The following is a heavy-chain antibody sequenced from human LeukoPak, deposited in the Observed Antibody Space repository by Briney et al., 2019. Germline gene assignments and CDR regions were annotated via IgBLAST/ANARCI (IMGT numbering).Heavy chain of an antibody. CDR3: ARGDSSGYYLDY. CDR1: GGSISSGGYY. J-gene: IGHJ4*02. V-gene: IGHV4-31*03. D-gene: IGHD3-22*01. Sequence: SQTLSLTCTVSGGSISSGGYYWSWIRQHPGKGLEWIGYIYYSGSTNYNPSLKSRVTISVDTSKNQFSLKLSSVTAADTAVYYCARGDSSGYYLDYWGQGTLVTVSS. CDR2: IYYSGST.